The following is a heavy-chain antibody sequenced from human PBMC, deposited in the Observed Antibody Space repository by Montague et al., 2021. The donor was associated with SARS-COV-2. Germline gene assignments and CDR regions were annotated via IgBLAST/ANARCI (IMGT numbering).Heavy chain of an antibody. Sequence: SLRLSRAASGFTFSSYSMSWVRQAPGKGLEWVSSISSSSSYIYYADSVKGRFTISRDNAKNSLYLQMNSLRAEDTAVYYCARDHYDILTGYYYWGQGTLVTVSS. CDR1: GFTFSSYS. CDR2: ISSSSSYI. V-gene: IGHV3-21*01. J-gene: IGHJ4*02. CDR3: ARDHYDILTGYYY. D-gene: IGHD3-9*01.